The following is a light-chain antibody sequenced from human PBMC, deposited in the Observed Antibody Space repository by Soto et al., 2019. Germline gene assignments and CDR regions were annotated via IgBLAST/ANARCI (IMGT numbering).Light chain of an antibody. CDR2: ADS. CDR1: QSVSRSY. CDR3: QQRYNWPIT. Sequence: EIVLTHSPSTLALSPGQRSNLSCRASQSVSRSYLAWYQQKPGQAPRLLIYADSNRATGIPARLSGSGYGTDFTLTISSIEHEDFSVYYCQQRYNWPITFGQGTRLEIK. J-gene: IGKJ5*01. V-gene: IGKV3D-20*02.